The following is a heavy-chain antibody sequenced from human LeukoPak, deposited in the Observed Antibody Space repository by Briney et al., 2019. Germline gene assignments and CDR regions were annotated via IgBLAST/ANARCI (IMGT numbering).Heavy chain of an antibody. CDR2: ISNSGSTI. V-gene: IGHV3-11*01. J-gene: IGHJ4*02. Sequence: PGGSLRLSCAASGFTFSDYYMSWIRQAPGKGLEWVSYISNSGSTIKYADSVKGRFTISGDNANKLLYLQMSSLTAADTAVYYCAKDRSIGTYYTFDHWGQGTLVTVSS. CDR1: GFTFSDYY. D-gene: IGHD1-26*01. CDR3: AKDRSIGTYYTFDH.